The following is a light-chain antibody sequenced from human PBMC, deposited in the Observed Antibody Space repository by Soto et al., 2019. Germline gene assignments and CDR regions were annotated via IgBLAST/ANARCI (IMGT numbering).Light chain of an antibody. Sequence: QSVLTQPPSASGTPGQTVTISCSGTSTSIGGNYVYWYQQLPGTAPRLLIYRNNQRPSGVPDRFSGSKSGTSASLAISALRAEDEADYYCRVWEGSRRGLVFGGGTKLTVL. J-gene: IGLJ2*01. CDR2: RNN. V-gene: IGLV1-47*01. CDR1: STSIGGNY. CDR3: RVWEGSRRGLV.